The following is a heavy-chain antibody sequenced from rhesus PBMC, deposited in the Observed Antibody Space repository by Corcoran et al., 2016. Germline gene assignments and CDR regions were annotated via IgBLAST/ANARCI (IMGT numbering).Heavy chain of an antibody. Sequence: QVQLQESGPGVVKPSETLSLTCAVSGGSISDSYRWSWIRQPPGKGLEWIGYIYCSSTSTNYNPSLKSRVTISKDTSKNQFSLKLSSVTAADTAVYYCARDTGIAAAGPGDYWGQGVLVTVSS. CDR3: ARDTGIAAAGPGDY. V-gene: IGHV4S10*01. J-gene: IGHJ4*01. CDR1: GGSISDSYR. CDR2: IYCSSTST. D-gene: IGHD6S26*01.